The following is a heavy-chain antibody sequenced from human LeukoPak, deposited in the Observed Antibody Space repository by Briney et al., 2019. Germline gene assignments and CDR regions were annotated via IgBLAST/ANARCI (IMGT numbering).Heavy chain of an antibody. CDR1: GGSVSSGSYY. V-gene: IGHV4-61*01. D-gene: IGHD2-15*01. Sequence: SETLSLTCTVSGGSVSSGSYYWSWIRQPPGKGLEWIGYIYYSGSTNYNPSLKSRVTISVDKSKNQFSLKLSSVTAADTAVYYCARVIVVVVAAQGYFDYWGQGTLVTVSS. J-gene: IGHJ4*02. CDR2: IYYSGST. CDR3: ARVIVVVVAAQGYFDY.